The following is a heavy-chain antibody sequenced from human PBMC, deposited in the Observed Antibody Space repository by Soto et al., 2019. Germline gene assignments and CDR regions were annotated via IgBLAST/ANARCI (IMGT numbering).Heavy chain of an antibody. CDR1: GYTFVSYG. V-gene: IGHV1-18*04. D-gene: IGHD3-22*01. Sequence: QIQLVQSAAEVKKPGASVKVSCKTSGYTFVSYGISWVRQAPGQGLEWMGWISPYNGNTNFAQRLRVRVTLTTDTSTDIVYMDLGSLKSDDTAVYYSARDQTFFDSSGYYDNWGQGTLITVSS. CDR3: ARDQTFFDSSGYYDN. J-gene: IGHJ4*02. CDR2: ISPYNGNT.